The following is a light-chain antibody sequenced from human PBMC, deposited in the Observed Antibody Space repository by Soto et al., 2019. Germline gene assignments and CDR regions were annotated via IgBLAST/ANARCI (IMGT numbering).Light chain of an antibody. Sequence: EIVLTQSPATLSSFPGDRVTLSCRASQAVNTRLAWYQHKPGQAPRLLISGASTGATGIPPRFRGSGSGTEFTLTVDTLQSEDIAIYYCQQYYHWPVTFGGGTKVDIK. CDR3: QQYYHWPVT. V-gene: IGKV3-15*01. CDR1: QAVNTR. CDR2: GAS. J-gene: IGKJ4*01.